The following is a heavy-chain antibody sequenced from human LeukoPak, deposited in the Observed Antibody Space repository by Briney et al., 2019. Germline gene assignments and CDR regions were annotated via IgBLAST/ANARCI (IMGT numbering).Heavy chain of an antibody. CDR1: GYTFTGYY. V-gene: IGHV1-2*02. Sequence: ASVKVSCKASGYTFTGYYMHWVRQAPGQGLEWMGWINPNSGGTNYAQKFQGRVTMTRDTSISTAYMELSRLRSEDTAVYYCARGEGGTTAALFDYWGQGTLVTVSS. J-gene: IGHJ4*02. CDR2: INPNSGGT. CDR3: ARGEGGTTAALFDY. D-gene: IGHD1-1*01.